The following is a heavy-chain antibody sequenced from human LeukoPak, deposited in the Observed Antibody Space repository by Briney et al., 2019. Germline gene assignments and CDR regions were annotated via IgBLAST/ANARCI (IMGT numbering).Heavy chain of an antibody. J-gene: IGHJ6*02. D-gene: IGHD3-10*01. V-gene: IGHV5-10-1*01. CDR1: GYSFTSYY. CDR3: ARTSGSFLSGMDV. CDR2: IDPSDSYT. Sequence: GEPLKISCKGSGYSFTSYYINWVRQMPGKGLEWMGRIDPSDSYTNYSPSFQGHVTISADRSISTASLQWSSLKASDTAMYYCARTSGSFLSGMDVWGQGTTVTVSS.